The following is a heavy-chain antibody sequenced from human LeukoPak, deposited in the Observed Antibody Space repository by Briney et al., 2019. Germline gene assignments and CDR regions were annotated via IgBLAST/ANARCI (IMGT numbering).Heavy chain of an antibody. CDR3: AKDLRKVVVVPAAMGVDY. CDR1: GFTFSSYG. V-gene: IGHV3-30*02. D-gene: IGHD2-2*01. CDR2: IRYDGSNK. Sequence: GGSLRLSCAASGFTFSSYGMHWVRQAPGKGLEWVAFIRYDGSNKYYADSVKGRFTTSRDNFKNTLYLQMNSLRAEDTAVYYCAKDLRKVVVVPAAMGVDYWGQGTLVTVSS. J-gene: IGHJ4*02.